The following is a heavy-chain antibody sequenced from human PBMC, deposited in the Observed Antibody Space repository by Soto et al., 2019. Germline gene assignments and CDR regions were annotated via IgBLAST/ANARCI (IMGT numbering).Heavy chain of an antibody. CDR2: IYPADSDT. Sequence: GESLKISCKGSGYSFTNYWIGWVRQMPGKGLEWMGIIYPADSDTRYSPSFQGQVTISADKSINTAYLQWNSLKASDTAMFYCARHRGSSWRDAFDIWGQGTMVT. D-gene: IGHD6-13*01. V-gene: IGHV5-51*01. CDR1: GYSFTNYW. J-gene: IGHJ3*02. CDR3: ARHRGSSWRDAFDI.